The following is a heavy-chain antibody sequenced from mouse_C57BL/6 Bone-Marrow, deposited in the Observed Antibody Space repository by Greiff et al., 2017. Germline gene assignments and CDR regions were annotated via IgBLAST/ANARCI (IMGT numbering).Heavy chain of an antibody. J-gene: IGHJ2*01. V-gene: IGHV1-82*01. Sequence: QVQLKESGPELVKPGASVKISCKASGYAFSSSWMNWVKQRPGKGLEWIGRIYPGDGDTNYNGKFKGKATLTADKSSSTAYMQLSSLTSEDSAVYFCARSRGNYPFDYWGQGTTLTVSS. CDR1: GYAFSSSW. CDR3: ARSRGNYPFDY. CDR2: IYPGDGDT. D-gene: IGHD2-1*01.